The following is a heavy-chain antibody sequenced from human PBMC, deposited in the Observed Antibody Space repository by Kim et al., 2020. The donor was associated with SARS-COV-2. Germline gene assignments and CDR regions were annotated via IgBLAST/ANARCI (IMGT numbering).Heavy chain of an antibody. J-gene: IGHJ4*02. V-gene: IGHV1-69*01. CDR3: GRDRDYGMGRLRYFDY. Sequence: KFQGRGTITADESTSTAYMELSSLRSEDAAVYYCGRDRDYGMGRLRYFDYWGQGTLVTVSS. D-gene: IGHD4-17*01.